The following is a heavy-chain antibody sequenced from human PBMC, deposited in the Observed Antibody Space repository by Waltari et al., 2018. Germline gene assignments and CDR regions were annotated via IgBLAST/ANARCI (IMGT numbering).Heavy chain of an antibody. CDR1: GFTFSSYW. CDR2: IHADGSAT. Sequence: EVQLVESGGGLVQPGGSLRLSCAASGFTFSSYWMYWVRQAPGKGLVLVSRIHADGSATTYADSVMGRFTISRDNAKNTVFLQMNSLRAEDTAVYYCARGGHFDWLPIDSWGQGTLVTVSS. D-gene: IGHD3-9*01. J-gene: IGHJ4*02. V-gene: IGHV3-74*01. CDR3: ARGGHFDWLPIDS.